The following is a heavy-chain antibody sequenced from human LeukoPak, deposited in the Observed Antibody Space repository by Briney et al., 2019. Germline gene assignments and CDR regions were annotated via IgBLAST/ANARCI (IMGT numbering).Heavy chain of an antibody. Sequence: SGTLSLTCAVYGGSFSGYYWSWIRQPPGKGLEWIGEINHLGSTIYNLSLKSRVTISVDTSKNQFSLNLRSVTAADTAVYYCARGSYTSGFYYDPWDYWGQGTLVTVSS. J-gene: IGHJ4*02. CDR2: INHLGST. CDR3: ARGSYTSGFYYDPWDY. D-gene: IGHD3-22*01. CDR1: GGSFSGYY. V-gene: IGHV4-34*01.